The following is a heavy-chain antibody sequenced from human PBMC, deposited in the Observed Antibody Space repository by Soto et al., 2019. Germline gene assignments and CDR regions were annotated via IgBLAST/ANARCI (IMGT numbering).Heavy chain of an antibody. CDR1: GGSFSGYY. J-gene: IGHJ6*02. V-gene: IGHV4-34*01. D-gene: IGHD2-2*01. Sequence: QVQLQQWGAGLLKPSETLSLTCAVYGGSFSGYYWSWIRQPPGKGLEWIGEINHSGSTNYNPSLQSRVTISVDTSKNQFSLKLSSVTAADTAVYYCARVLGLVVVPAHYGMDVWGQGTTVTVSS. CDR2: INHSGST. CDR3: ARVLGLVVVPAHYGMDV.